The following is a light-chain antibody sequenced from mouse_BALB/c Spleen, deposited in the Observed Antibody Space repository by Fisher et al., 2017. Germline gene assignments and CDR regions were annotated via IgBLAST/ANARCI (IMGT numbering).Light chain of an antibody. V-gene: IGKV4-57-1*01. Sequence: DIVITQTPAIMSASPGEKVTMTCRASSSVSSSYLHWYQQKSGASPKLWIYSTSNLASGVPARFSGSGSGTSYSLTISSVEAEDAATYYCHQWSSYMYTFGGGTKLEIK. J-gene: IGKJ2*01. CDR2: STS. CDR3: HQWSSYMYT. CDR1: SSVSSSY.